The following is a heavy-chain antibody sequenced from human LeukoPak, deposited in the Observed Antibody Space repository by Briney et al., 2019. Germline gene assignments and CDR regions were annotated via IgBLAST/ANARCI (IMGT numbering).Heavy chain of an antibody. Sequence: GASLRRSCAASGLTFSSYAMSWVRQAPGKGLEWVSAISGSGGSTYYADSVKGRFTISRDNSKNTLYLQMNSLRAEDTAVYYCAKGDYYDSSGYYHNPYYYYGMDVWGQGTTVTVSS. CDR1: GLTFSSYA. CDR3: AKGDYYDSSGYYHNPYYYYGMDV. CDR2: ISGSGGST. D-gene: IGHD3-22*01. J-gene: IGHJ6*02. V-gene: IGHV3-23*01.